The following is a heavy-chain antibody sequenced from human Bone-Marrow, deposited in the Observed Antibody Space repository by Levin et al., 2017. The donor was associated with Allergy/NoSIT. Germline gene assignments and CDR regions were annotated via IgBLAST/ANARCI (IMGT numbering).Heavy chain of an antibody. D-gene: IGHD2-15*01. CDR2: IGAGASGTEI. CDR3: AKGLGYCSRGSCYEDY. CDR1: GFTFSTFA. V-gene: IGHV3-23*01. Sequence: GGSLRLSCATSGFTFSTFAMNWVRQAPGKGLEWVAVIGAGASGTEIYYADSVQGRFTISRDIYKSIVYLQMHSLRAEDTAVYYCAKGLGYCSRGSCYEDYWGQGTLVTVSS. J-gene: IGHJ4*02.